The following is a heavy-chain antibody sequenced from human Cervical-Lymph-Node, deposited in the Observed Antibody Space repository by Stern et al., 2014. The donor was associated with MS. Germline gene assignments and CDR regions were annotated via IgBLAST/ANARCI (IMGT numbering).Heavy chain of an antibody. J-gene: IGHJ4*02. CDR2: IYVGGST. CDR1: GGSITSSNW. V-gene: IGHV4-4*02. CDR3: ASEADY. Sequence: QLQLQESGPGLMKPSGTLSLTCSVSGGSITSSNWWTWVRQPPGKGHEWIGEIYVGGSTNYSPSLKSRVTISIDKSKNQFSLNLTSVTAADTAVYYCASEADYWGQGTLVIVSS.